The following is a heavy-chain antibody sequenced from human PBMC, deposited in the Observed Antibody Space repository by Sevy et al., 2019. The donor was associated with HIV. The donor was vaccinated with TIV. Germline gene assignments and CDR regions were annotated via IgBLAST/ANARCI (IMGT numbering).Heavy chain of an antibody. Sequence: SETLSLTCTVSGGSISSGGYYWSWIRQHPGKGLEWIGYIYYSWSTYYNPSLKSRVTISVDTSKNQFSLKLSSVTAADTAVYYCATQTSYYDYVWGSYRYFDYWGQGTLVTVSS. D-gene: IGHD3-16*02. CDR1: GGSISSGGYY. CDR2: IYYSWST. J-gene: IGHJ4*02. CDR3: ATQTSYYDYVWGSYRYFDY. V-gene: IGHV4-31*03.